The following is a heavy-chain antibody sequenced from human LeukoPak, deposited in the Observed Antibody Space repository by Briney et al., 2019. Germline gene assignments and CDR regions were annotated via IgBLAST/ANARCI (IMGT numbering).Heavy chain of an antibody. CDR3: ASGTRYCSSISCYNNYFDY. D-gene: IGHD2-2*02. V-gene: IGHV3-33*01. J-gene: IGHJ4*02. Sequence: GGSLRLSCAASGFSFSSYGMHWVRQAPGKGLEWVAVIWYDGSNKNYADSVKGRFTISRDNSKNTLSLQMNSLRAEDTAVYYCASGTRYCSSISCYNNYFDYWGQGTLVTVSS. CDR1: GFSFSSYG. CDR2: IWYDGSNK.